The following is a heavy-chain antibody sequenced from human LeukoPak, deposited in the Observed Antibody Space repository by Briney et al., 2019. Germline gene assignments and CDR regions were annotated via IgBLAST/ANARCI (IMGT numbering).Heavy chain of an antibody. CDR2: ISTSSSYI. J-gene: IGHJ4*02. CDR1: GFTFSSYS. Sequence: PGGSLRLSCAASGFTFSSYSMNWVRQAPGKGLAGVSSISTSSSYIYYADSVKGRFTISRDNAKNSLYLQMNSLRAEDTALYYCARASASAWDYWGEGTLVTVSS. V-gene: IGHV3-21*01. CDR3: ARASASAWDY. D-gene: IGHD2-21*01.